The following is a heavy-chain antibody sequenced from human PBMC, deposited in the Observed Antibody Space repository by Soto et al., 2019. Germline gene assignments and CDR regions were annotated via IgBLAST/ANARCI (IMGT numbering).Heavy chain of an antibody. Sequence: SETLSLTCTVSGGSVSSSSYYWGWVRQPPGKGLEWIGSVYYSGSTYYNPSLESRVTISVDKSKNQFSLKLSSVTAADTAVYYCARQGYSNFYYYYMDVWGKGTTVTVSS. CDR3: ARQGYSNFYYYYMDV. CDR2: VYYSGST. D-gene: IGHD4-4*01. CDR1: GGSVSSSSYY. V-gene: IGHV4-39*01. J-gene: IGHJ6*03.